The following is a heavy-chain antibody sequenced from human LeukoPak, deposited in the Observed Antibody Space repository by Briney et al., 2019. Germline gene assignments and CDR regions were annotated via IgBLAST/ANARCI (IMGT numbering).Heavy chain of an antibody. CDR3: ASVASLSVTHYYYYGMHV. J-gene: IGHJ6*02. CDR1: GFTFGTYA. V-gene: IGHV3-30*14. CDR2: ISYHGRKK. Sequence: GRSLRLSCAASGFTFGTYAMHWVRQAPGKGVERVAMISYHGRKKLYADSVKGGFSISRDNAENTLYLQMNSQRPDDTAVYYCASVASLSVTHYYYYGMHVWGPGTTVSVSS. D-gene: IGHD4-17*01.